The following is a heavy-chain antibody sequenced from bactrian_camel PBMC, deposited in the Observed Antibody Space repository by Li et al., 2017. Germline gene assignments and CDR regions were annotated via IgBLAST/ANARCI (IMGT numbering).Heavy chain of an antibody. D-gene: IGHD2*01. J-gene: IGHJ4*01. CDR1: GFTFSSYY. CDR2: INSGGGSTYT. Sequence: VQLVESGGGLVQPGGSLRLSCAASGFTFSSYYMNWVRQAPGKGLEWVSFINSGGGSTYTSYADSVQGRFTISRDNAKNTLYLQMNSLKPEDTAVYYCATGLLPYCSGAYCYTQYTYWGQGTQVTVS. V-gene: IGHV3S40*01. CDR3: ATGLLPYCSGAYCYTQYTY.